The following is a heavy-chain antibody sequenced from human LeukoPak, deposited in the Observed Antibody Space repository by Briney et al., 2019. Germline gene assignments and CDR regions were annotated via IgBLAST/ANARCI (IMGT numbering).Heavy chain of an antibody. V-gene: IGHV3-7*04. CDR2: IKPDGSGT. CDR3: ARDYGDSA. J-gene: IGHJ5*02. Sequence: QTGGSLRLSCAASGFTFSSYWMTWVRQAPGKGLEWVANIKPDGSGTYHVDSVKGRFTISRDNAKNSLYLQMSSLRAEDTAVYYCARDYGDSAWGQGTLVTVSS. CDR1: GFTFSSYW. D-gene: IGHD4-17*01.